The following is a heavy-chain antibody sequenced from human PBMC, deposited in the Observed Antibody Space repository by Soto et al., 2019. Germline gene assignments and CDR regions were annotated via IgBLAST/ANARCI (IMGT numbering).Heavy chain of an antibody. CDR3: ARDAPFPYSSSQPAGDNWFDP. V-gene: IGHV3-48*02. CDR1: GFTFSSYS. Sequence: PGGSLRLSCAASGFTFSSYSMNWVRQAPGKGLEWVSYISSSSTIYYADSVKGRFTISRDNAKNSLYLQMNSLRDEDTAVYYCARDAPFPYSSSQPAGDNWFDPWGQGTLVTVSS. J-gene: IGHJ5*02. D-gene: IGHD6-13*01. CDR2: ISSSSTI.